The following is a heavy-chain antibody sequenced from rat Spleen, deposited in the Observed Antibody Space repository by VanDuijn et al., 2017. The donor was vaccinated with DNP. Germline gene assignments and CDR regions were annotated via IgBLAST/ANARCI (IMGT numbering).Heavy chain of an antibody. Sequence: EVQLVESDGGLVQPGRSLKLSCAASGFTFSDYYMAWVRQAPTKGLEWVASISPGGGNTYYRDSVKGRLTISRDNAKNTQYLQMDSLRSEDTATYYCVRLEYSGYNVMDAWGQGTSVTVSS. CDR1: GFTFSDYY. CDR2: ISPGGGNT. CDR3: VRLEYSGYNVMDA. J-gene: IGHJ4*01. V-gene: IGHV5S13*01. D-gene: IGHD1-9*01.